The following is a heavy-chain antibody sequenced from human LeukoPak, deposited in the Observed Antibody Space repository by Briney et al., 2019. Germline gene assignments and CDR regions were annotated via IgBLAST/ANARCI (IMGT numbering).Heavy chain of an antibody. CDR2: VGISSGNT. J-gene: IGHJ4*02. V-gene: IGHV3-48*04. Sequence: GGSLTLSCAASGFTFSDYSMNWVRQAPGKGLEWISYVGISSGNTKYADSVKGRFTISGDSAKNSVFLLMNNLRVDDTAVYYCARDHRYAFDNWGEGTLVTVS. CDR1: GFTFSDYS. CDR3: ARDHRYAFDN. D-gene: IGHD5-12*01.